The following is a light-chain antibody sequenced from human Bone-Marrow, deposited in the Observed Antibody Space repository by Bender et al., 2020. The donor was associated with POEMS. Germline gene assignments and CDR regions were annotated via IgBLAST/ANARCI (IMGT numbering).Light chain of an antibody. CDR3: CSFAGSDTFWL. V-gene: IGLV2-11*01. J-gene: IGLJ3*02. CDR2: DVN. Sequence: QSTLTQPRSVSGSPGQTVSISCTGGARDVGYYDYVSWYQHHPDSAPRLIIFDVNERPSGVPDRFSGSKSGNTASLTISGLQSDDEADYYCCSFAGSDTFWLFGGGTKLTVL. CDR1: ARDVGYYDY.